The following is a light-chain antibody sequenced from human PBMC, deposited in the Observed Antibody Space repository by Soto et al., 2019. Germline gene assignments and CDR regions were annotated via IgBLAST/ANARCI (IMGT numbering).Light chain of an antibody. J-gene: IGKJ2*01. CDR2: DAS. CDR3: QEYNTYSRYT. Sequence: DTQLTQSPSTLSASVGDRVTITCRARQSISKWLAWYQQKPGKAPKLLIYDASTLGRGVPSRFSGSGSGTEFTLTISSLQPEDSATYYCQEYNTYSRYTFGQGTKLEI. CDR1: QSISKW. V-gene: IGKV1-5*01.